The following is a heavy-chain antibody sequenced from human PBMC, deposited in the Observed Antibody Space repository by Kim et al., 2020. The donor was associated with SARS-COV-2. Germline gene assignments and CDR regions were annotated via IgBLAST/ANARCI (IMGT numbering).Heavy chain of an antibody. Sequence: GSLRLSCAASGFTFSSYGMHWVRQAPGKGLEWVAVISYDGSNKYYADSVKGRFTISRDNSKNTLYLQMNSLRAEDTAVYYCAKPLRVVPAAMPIYYYYGMDVWGQGTTVTVSS. CDR3: AKPLRVVPAAMPIYYYYGMDV. D-gene: IGHD2-2*01. V-gene: IGHV3-30*18. CDR2: ISYDGSNK. J-gene: IGHJ6*02. CDR1: GFTFSSYG.